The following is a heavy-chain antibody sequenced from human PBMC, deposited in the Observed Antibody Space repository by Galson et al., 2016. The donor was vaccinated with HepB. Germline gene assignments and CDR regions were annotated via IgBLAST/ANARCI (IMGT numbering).Heavy chain of an antibody. D-gene: IGHD2-2*03. J-gene: IGHJ6*04. CDR1: GFPFTTYW. CDR3: ARGGVGYCTSTSCQDYYDHGMDV. Sequence: SLRLSCAASGFPFTTYWMHWVRQAPGKGLVWVSRINTDGSSTDYADSVKGRFTITRDNAQNTPYLQINSLRAEDTAVYYCARGGVGYCTSTSCQDYYDHGMDVWGRGTAVTVSS. V-gene: IGHV3-74*01. CDR2: INTDGSST.